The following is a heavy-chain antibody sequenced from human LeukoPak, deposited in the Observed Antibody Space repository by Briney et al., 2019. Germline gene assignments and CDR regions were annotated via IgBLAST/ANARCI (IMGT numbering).Heavy chain of an antibody. CDR3: AKDRGSSWYSAFDI. V-gene: IGHV3-30*02. J-gene: IGHJ3*02. CDR2: IRSDGSSN. D-gene: IGHD6-13*01. Sequence: GGSLRLSCAASGFTFSSHGMHWVRQAPGKGLEWVTFIRSDGSSNYYGDSVKGRFTLSRDNFKNTLSLQMNSLRAEDTAVYYCAKDRGSSWYSAFDIWGQGTMVTVSS. CDR1: GFTFSSHG.